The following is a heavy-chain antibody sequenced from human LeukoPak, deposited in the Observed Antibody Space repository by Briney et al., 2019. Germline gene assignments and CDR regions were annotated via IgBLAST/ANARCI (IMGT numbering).Heavy chain of an antibody. Sequence: GGSLRLSCAASGFTFSSYGMHWVRQAPGKGLEWVAVISYDGSNKYYADSVKGRFTISRDNSKNTLYLQMNSLGAEDTAVYYCAKVAGWILWGQGTMVTVSS. J-gene: IGHJ3*01. D-gene: IGHD5-12*01. CDR3: AKVAGWIL. CDR1: GFTFSSYG. V-gene: IGHV3-30*18. CDR2: ISYDGSNK.